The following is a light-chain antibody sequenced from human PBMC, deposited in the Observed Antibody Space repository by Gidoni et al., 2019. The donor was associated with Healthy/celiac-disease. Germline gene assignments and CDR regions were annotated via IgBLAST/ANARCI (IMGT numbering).Light chain of an antibody. Sequence: QSALTQPRSVSGSPGQSVTIPCTGTSSDVGGYNYVSWYQQHPGKAPQLMIYDVSKRPSGVPDRFSGSKSGNTASLTISGLQAEDEADYYCCSYAGSRYVFGTGTKVTVL. V-gene: IGLV2-11*01. CDR2: DVS. CDR3: CSYAGSRYV. CDR1: SSDVGGYNY. J-gene: IGLJ1*01.